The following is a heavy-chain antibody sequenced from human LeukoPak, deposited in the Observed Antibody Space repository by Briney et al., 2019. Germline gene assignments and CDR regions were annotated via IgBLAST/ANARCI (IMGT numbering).Heavy chain of an antibody. CDR1: GYTFTSYD. Sequence: ASVKVSCKASGYTFTSYDINWVRQATGQGLEWMGWMNPNSGNTGYAQKFQGRVTITRNTSISTAYMELSSLRSEDTAVYYCARGRAAAGINYSDYWGQGTLVTVSS. CDR3: ARGRAAAGINYSDY. J-gene: IGHJ4*02. CDR2: MNPNSGNT. V-gene: IGHV1-8*03. D-gene: IGHD6-13*01.